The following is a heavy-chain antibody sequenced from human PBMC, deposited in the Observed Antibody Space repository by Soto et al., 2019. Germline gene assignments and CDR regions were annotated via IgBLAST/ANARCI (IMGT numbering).Heavy chain of an antibody. D-gene: IGHD2-8*01. J-gene: IGHJ5*02. Sequence: EVQILESGGGLVQPGGSLRLSCAASGFTFSDSAMNWVRQAPGKGLEWVSIISGSDSKTYYADSVKGRFTISRDNSTNMMDLDMNGLRDEDTAIYYCASPLTLTWQNWFDAWGQGTLVTVSS. CDR1: GFTFSDSA. V-gene: IGHV3-23*01. CDR3: ASPLTLTWQNWFDA. CDR2: ISGSDSKT.